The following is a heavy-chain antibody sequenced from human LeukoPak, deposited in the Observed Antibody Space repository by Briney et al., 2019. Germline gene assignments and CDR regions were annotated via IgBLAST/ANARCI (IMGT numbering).Heavy chain of an antibody. D-gene: IGHD3-22*01. V-gene: IGHV4-4*07. J-gene: IGHJ4*02. CDR2: IYTSGST. CDR1: GGSISSYY. CDR3: AGEGYYYDSSGYYLDY. Sequence: SETLSLTCTVSGGSISSYYWSWIRQPAGKGLEWIGRIYTSGSTNYNPSLKSRVTMSVDTSKNQFSLKLSSVTAADTAVYYCAGEGYYYDSSGYYLDYWGQGTLVTVSS.